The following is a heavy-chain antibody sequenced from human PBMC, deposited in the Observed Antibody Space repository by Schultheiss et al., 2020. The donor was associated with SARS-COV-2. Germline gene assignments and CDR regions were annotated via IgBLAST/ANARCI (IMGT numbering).Heavy chain of an antibody. J-gene: IGHJ1*01. V-gene: IGHV4-34*01. CDR1: GGSFSGYY. D-gene: IGHD6-13*01. CDR2: INHSGST. CDR3: ARTVRVAAAGGYFQH. Sequence: SQTLSLTCAVYGGSFSGYYWSWIRQPPGKGLEWIGEINHSGSTNYNPSLKSRVTISVDTSKNQFSLKLRSVTAADTAVYYCARTVRVAAAGGYFQHWGQGTLVTVSS.